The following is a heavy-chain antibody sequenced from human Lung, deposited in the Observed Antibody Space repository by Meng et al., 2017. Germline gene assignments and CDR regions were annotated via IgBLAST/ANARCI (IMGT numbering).Heavy chain of an antibody. CDR3: ASRGGRYGPEFES. J-gene: IGHJ4*02. Sequence: ASVKVSCKVSGYTFTNYYMHCVRQAPGQGLEWMGMMNPNNGNTTYAPKFQSRLTSTRDTSASTVYMEMSSLTSEDTAVYYCASRGGRYGPEFESWGQGTLVTVSS. CDR1: GYTFTNYY. V-gene: IGHV1-46*01. D-gene: IGHD3-16*01. CDR2: MNPNNGNT.